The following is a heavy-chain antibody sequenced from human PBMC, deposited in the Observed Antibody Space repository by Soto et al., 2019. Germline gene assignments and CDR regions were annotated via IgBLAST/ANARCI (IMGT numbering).Heavy chain of an antibody. V-gene: IGHV3-48*01. CDR3: ARAVGYSGRYYAAPELYGMDV. D-gene: IGHD1-26*01. J-gene: IGHJ6*02. CDR2: ISSSSSTI. CDR1: GFTFSSYS. Sequence: GGSLRLSCAASGFTFSSYSMNWVRQAPGKGLEWVSYISSSSSTIYYADSVKGRFTISRDNAKDTLYLQMNSLGAEDTAVYYCARAVGYSGRYYAAPELYGMDVWGQGTTVTVSS.